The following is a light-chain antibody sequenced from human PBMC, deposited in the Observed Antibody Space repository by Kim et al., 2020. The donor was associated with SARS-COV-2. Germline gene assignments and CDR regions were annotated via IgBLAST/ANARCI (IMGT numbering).Light chain of an antibody. Sequence: LSPGGRATLSCRASQSVPTNYLAWYQQKPGQAPRLLVYRASTRHPDIPDRFSGSGSGTEFTLTISRLEPEDFAVYYCQQYGTSPKTFGQGTKLEI. CDR3: QQYGTSPKT. J-gene: IGKJ2*01. V-gene: IGKV3-20*01. CDR2: RAS. CDR1: QSVPTNY.